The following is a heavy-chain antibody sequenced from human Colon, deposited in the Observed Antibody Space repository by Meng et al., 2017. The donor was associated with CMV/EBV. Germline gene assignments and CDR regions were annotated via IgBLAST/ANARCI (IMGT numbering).Heavy chain of an antibody. CDR2: IAAITSSSDYI. CDR1: GYTFSSYD. Sequence: GGSLRLSCVASGYTFSSYDMNWVREAPGKGLEWVSTIAAITSSSDYISYGDSVKGRFTISRDNAKSSLYLQMNSLRAEDTAVYYCARDRQLYIWGQGTMVTVSS. V-gene: IGHV3-21*01. D-gene: IGHD6-13*01. J-gene: IGHJ3*02. CDR3: ARDRQLYI.